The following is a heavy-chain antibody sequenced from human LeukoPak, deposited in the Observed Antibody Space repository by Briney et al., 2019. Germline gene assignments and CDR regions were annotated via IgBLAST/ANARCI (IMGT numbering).Heavy chain of an antibody. CDR1: GGSFSSYY. CDR2: IYHSGST. J-gene: IGHJ4*02. D-gene: IGHD1-26*01. V-gene: IGHV4-59*01. CDR3: ARTGWETYYFDS. Sequence: PSETLSLTCTVSGGSFSSYYWNWIRQPPEKGLEWIGYIYHSGSTNYNSSLKSRVTISVDTSKNQFSLKLSSVTAADTAVYYCARTGWETYYFDSWGQGTLVTVSS.